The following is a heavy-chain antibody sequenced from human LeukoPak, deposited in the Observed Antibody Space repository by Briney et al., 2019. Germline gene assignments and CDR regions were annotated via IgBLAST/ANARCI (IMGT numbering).Heavy chain of an antibody. CDR2: ISAYNGNT. CDR1: GYNFTSFG. D-gene: IGHD3-10*01. CDR3: ARGLTAFGELSAPFDY. J-gene: IGHJ4*02. V-gene: IGHV1-18*04. Sequence: ASAKVSCKASGYNFTSFGISWVRPAPGQGPGWVGWISAYNGNTNYAQKLQGRVTMTTDTSTSTAYMELRSLRSDDTAVYYCARGLTAFGELSAPFDYWGQGTLVTVSS.